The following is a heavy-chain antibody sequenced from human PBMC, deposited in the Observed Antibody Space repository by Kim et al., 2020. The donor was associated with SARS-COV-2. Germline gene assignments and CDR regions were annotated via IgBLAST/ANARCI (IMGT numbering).Heavy chain of an antibody. Sequence: GGSLRLSCAASGFTFSSYDMHWVRQATGKGLEWVSAIGTAGDTYYPGSVKGRFTISRENAKNSLYPQMNSLRAGDTAVYYCARGGSGSFEAFDIWGQGTMVTVSS. J-gene: IGHJ3*02. CDR2: IGTAGDT. V-gene: IGHV3-13*04. D-gene: IGHD3-10*01. CDR1: GFTFSSYD. CDR3: ARGGSGSFEAFDI.